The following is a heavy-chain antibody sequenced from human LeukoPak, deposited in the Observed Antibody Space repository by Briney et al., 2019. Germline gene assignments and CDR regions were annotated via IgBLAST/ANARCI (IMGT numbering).Heavy chain of an antibody. Sequence: GGSLRLSCAASGFTFSSYSMNWVRQAPGKGLEWVSSISSSSYIYYADSVKGRFTISRDNAKNSLYLQMNSLRAEDTAVYYCARDAYDSSGYLPVGFDYWGQGTLVTVSS. CDR3: ARDAYDSSGYLPVGFDY. D-gene: IGHD3-22*01. V-gene: IGHV3-21*01. J-gene: IGHJ4*02. CDR2: ISSSSYI. CDR1: GFTFSSYS.